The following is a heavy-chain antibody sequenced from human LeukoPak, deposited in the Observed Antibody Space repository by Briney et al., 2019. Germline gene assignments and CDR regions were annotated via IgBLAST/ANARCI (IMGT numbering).Heavy chain of an antibody. D-gene: IGHD6-13*01. J-gene: IGHJ6*03. V-gene: IGHV4-4*07. CDR1: GGSFSDYY. CDR2: IYTSGTT. CDR3: ARDGSSSWYDHYYYMDV. Sequence: PSETLSLTCTVSGGSFSDYYWSWIRRPAGRGLEWIGRIYTSGTTNYSPSLRGRVIMSVDTSKNQFSLKLSSVTAADTAVYYCARDGSSSWYDHYYYMDVWGKGTTVTVSS.